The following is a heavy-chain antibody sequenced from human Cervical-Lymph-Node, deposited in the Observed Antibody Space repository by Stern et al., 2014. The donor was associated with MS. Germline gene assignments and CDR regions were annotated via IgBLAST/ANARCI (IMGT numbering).Heavy chain of an antibody. V-gene: IGHV3-30-3*01. CDR3: ARDRSYYDFWSGPDYYYYYGMDV. J-gene: IGHJ6*02. CDR2: ISYDGSNK. Sequence: VQLVESGGGVVQPGRSLRLSCAASGFTFSSYAMHWVRQAPGKGLEWVAVISYDGSNKYYADSVKGRFTISRDNSKNTLYLQMNSLRAEDTAVYYCARDRSYYDFWSGPDYYYYYGMDVWGQGTTVTVSS. CDR1: GFTFSSYA. D-gene: IGHD3-3*01.